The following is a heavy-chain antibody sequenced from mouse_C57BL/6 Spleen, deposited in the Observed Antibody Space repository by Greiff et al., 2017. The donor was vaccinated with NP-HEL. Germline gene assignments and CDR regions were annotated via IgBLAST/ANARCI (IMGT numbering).Heavy chain of an antibody. J-gene: IGHJ2*01. CDR2: IDPEDGAT. Sequence: EVQRVESGAELVKPGASVKLSCTASGFNINDYYMHWVKQRTEQGLEWIGRIDPEDGATKYAPKFQGKATITADTSSNTAYLQLSSLTSEDTAVYYCARSRGLQGFFDYWGQGTTLTVSS. CDR1: GFNINDYY. CDR3: ARSRGLQGFFDY. D-gene: IGHD2-2*01. V-gene: IGHV14-2*01.